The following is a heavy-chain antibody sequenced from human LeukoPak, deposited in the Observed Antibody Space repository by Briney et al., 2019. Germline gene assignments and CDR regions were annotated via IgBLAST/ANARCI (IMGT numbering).Heavy chain of an antibody. CDR2: IYYSGST. D-gene: IGHD3-10*01. Sequence: SETLSLTCTVSGGSISSSSYYWGWLRQPPGKGLEWIGSIYYSGSTYYNPSLKSRVTISVDTSKNQFSLKLSSVTAADTAVYYCARRSGSYDFDYYYMDVWGKGTTVTISS. CDR3: ARRSGSYDFDYYYMDV. CDR1: GGSISSSSYY. V-gene: IGHV4-39*01. J-gene: IGHJ6*03.